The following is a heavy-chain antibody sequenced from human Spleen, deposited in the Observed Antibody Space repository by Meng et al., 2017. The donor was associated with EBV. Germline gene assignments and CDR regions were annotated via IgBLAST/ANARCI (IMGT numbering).Heavy chain of an antibody. Sequence: QVALQEAGPGLVKPSGTLSLTCAVSGGSISSNNWWNWVRQPPGKRLEWIGYINYRGNTYDNPSLRSRAALSVDTSKNQFSLKLSSVTAADTAVYYCARGAAKWFDPWGPGTLVTVSS. CDR1: GGSISSNNW. V-gene: IGHV4-4*02. CDR2: INYRGNT. D-gene: IGHD6-25*01. J-gene: IGHJ5*02. CDR3: ARGAAKWFDP.